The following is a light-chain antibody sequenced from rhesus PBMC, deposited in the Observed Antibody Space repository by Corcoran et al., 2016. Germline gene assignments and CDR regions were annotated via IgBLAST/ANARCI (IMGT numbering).Light chain of an antibody. Sequence: DIQMTQSPSSLSASVGDKVTITCRASQGISSWLAWYQQKPGKAPKLLIYAAFSLQSGVPSRFSGSGAGTDYTLTISCLQPEDFATYYCQHGYGIPWTFGQGTKVEIK. CDR3: QHGYGIPWT. CDR2: AAF. V-gene: IGKV1-18*01. CDR1: QGISSW. J-gene: IGKJ1*01.